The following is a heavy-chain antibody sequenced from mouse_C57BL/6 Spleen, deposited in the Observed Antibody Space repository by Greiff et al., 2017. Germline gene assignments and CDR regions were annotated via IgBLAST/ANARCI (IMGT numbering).Heavy chain of an antibody. J-gene: IGHJ4*01. D-gene: IGHD2-1*01. Sequence: QVQLQQPGAELVKPGASVKMSCKASGYTFTSYWITWVKPRPGQGLEWIGDIYPGSGSTNYNEKFKSKATLTVDTSSSTAYMQLSSLTSEDSAVYYCARRGNYVWAMDYWGQGTSVTVSS. CDR1: GYTFTSYW. CDR2: IYPGSGST. CDR3: ARRGNYVWAMDY. V-gene: IGHV1-55*01.